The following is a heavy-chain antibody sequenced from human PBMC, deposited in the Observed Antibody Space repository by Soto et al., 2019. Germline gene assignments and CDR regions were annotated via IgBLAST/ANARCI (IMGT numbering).Heavy chain of an antibody. CDR1: GGTFSSYA. CDR3: ARKLNVDYDDAFDI. V-gene: IGHV1-69*13. CDR2: IIPIFGTA. D-gene: IGHD4-17*01. Sequence: GASVKVSCKASGGTFSSYAISWVRQAPGQGLEWMGGIIPIFGTANYAQKFQGRVTITADESTSTAYMELSSLRSEDTAVYYCARKLNVDYDDAFDIWGQGTMVTVS. J-gene: IGHJ3*02.